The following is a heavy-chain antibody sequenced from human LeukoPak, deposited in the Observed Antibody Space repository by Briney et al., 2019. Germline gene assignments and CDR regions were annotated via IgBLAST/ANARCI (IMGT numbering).Heavy chain of an antibody. CDR2: ISSSSSYI. Sequence: GGSLRLSCAASGFTFSSYSMNWVRQAPGKGLEWVSSISSSSSYIYYADSVKGRFTISRDNAKNPLYLQMNSLRAEDTAVYYCARDKGRIAAAGKYVLYYFDYWGQGTLVTVSS. CDR1: GFTFSSYS. D-gene: IGHD6-13*01. CDR3: ARDKGRIAAAGKYVLYYFDY. V-gene: IGHV3-21*01. J-gene: IGHJ4*02.